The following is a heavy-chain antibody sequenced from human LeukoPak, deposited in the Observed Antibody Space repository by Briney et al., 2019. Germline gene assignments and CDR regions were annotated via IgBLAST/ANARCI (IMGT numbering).Heavy chain of an antibody. V-gene: IGHV1-2*04. J-gene: IGHJ4*02. Sequence: ASVKVSCKASGYTFTGYYMQWVRQAPGQGLEWMGWINPNSGGTNYAQKFQGWVTMTRDTSISTAYMELSRLRSDDTAVYYCARDSGLYSSGWYDYWGQGTLVTVSS. D-gene: IGHD6-19*01. CDR1: GYTFTGYY. CDR2: INPNSGGT. CDR3: ARDSGLYSSGWYDY.